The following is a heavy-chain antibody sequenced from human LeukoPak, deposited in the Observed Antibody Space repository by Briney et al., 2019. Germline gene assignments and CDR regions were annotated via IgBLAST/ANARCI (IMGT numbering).Heavy chain of an antibody. Sequence: PGGSLRLSCAASGFTFSSYSMNWVRQAPGKGLEWVSYISSSSSTIYYADSVKGRFTISRDNAKNSLYLQMNSLRDEDTAVYYCARELHDFWSGYFNWFDPWGQGTLVTASS. CDR1: GFTFSSYS. CDR2: ISSSSSTI. V-gene: IGHV3-48*02. D-gene: IGHD3-3*01. J-gene: IGHJ5*02. CDR3: ARELHDFWSGYFNWFDP.